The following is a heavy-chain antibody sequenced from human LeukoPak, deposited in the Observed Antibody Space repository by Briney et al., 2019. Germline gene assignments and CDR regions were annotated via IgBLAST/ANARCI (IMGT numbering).Heavy chain of an antibody. Sequence: GGSLRLSCEASGFSFNIYGMHWVRQAPGKGLEWVANIKHDGSEKNYVDSVKGRFTISRDNAKNSLYLQMNSLRAEDTAVYYCATPLDYYDRSDSHQGGDWGQGTLVTVSS. CDR1: GFSFNIYG. D-gene: IGHD3-22*01. CDR3: ATPLDYYDRSDSHQGGD. CDR2: IKHDGSEK. J-gene: IGHJ4*02. V-gene: IGHV3-7*03.